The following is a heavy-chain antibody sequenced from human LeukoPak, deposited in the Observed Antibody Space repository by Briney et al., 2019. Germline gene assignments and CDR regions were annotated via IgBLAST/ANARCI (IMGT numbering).Heavy chain of an antibody. J-gene: IGHJ6*02. CDR3: AKTGPRTYSYGPRPYYYYYGMDV. CDR1: GGSFSGYY. CDR2: INHSGST. D-gene: IGHD5-18*01. V-gene: IGHV4-34*01. Sequence: PSETLSLTCAVYGGSFSGYYWSWIRQPPGKGLEWIGEINHSGSTNYNPSLKSRVTISVDTSKNQFSPKLSSVTAADTAVYYCAKTGPRTYSYGPRPYYYYYGMDVWGQGTTVTVSS.